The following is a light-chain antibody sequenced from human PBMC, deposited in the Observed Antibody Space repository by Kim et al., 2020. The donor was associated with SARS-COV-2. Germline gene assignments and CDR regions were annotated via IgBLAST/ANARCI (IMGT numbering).Light chain of an antibody. V-gene: IGKV3-15*01. CDR2: GAS. Sequence: ATLSVSPGERATLSSRASQSVSSNLAWYQQKPGQAPRLLIYGASTRATGIPARFSGSGSGTEFTLTISSLQSEDFAVYYCQQSWTFGQGTKVDIK. J-gene: IGKJ1*01. CDR1: QSVSSN. CDR3: QQSWT.